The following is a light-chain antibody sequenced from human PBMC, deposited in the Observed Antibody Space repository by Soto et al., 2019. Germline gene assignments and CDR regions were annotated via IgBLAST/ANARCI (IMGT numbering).Light chain of an antibody. CDR3: QTWGTGIHYV. V-gene: IGLV4-69*01. J-gene: IGLJ1*01. CDR2: LNSDGRH. CDR1: SGHSSYA. Sequence: QPVLTQSPSAYASLGASVKLTCSLSSGHSSYAIAWHQQQPEKGPRYLMKLNSDGRHSKGDGIPDRFSGSSSGAERYLTISSLQSEDEADYYCQTWGTGIHYVFGTGTKVTVL.